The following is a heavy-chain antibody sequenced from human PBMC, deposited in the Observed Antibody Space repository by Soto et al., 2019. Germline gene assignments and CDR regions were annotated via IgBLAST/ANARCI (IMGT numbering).Heavy chain of an antibody. Sequence: GGYLRLSCAASGFTLSSYAMSWVRQAPGKGLEWVSAISGSGGSTHYADSVKGRFTISRDISKNMLYLQMNSLRAEDTAIYYRAEDYHWAIISPTHDYWGHGTLVTVSS. J-gene: IGHJ4*01. V-gene: IGHV3-23*01. CDR1: GFTLSSYA. D-gene: IGHD2-2*01. CDR2: ISGSGGST. CDR3: AEDYHWAIISPTHDY.